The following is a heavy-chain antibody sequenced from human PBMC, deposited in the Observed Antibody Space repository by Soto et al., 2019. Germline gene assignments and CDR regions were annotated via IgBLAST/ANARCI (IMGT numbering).Heavy chain of an antibody. J-gene: IGHJ6*02. D-gene: IGHD1-26*01. CDR2: SSGSGSPT. CDR3: ARDMSGGTYNYYDGMDV. Sequence: EVQLLESGGGLGQPGGSLRLSCAASGFTFSSYGMTWVRQAPGRGLEWVSASSGSGSPTYYADSVKGRFTISRDNSKNPLYLQINSLRADDTAVYYCARDMSGGTYNYYDGMDVWGQGTTVTVSS. CDR1: GFTFSSYG. V-gene: IGHV3-23*01.